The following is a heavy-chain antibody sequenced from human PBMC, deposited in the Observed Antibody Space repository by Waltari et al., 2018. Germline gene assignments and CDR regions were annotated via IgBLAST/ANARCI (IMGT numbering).Heavy chain of an antibody. CDR1: GASVNTNRYY. CDR2: IYYSGDT. J-gene: IGHJ4*02. V-gene: IGHV4-39*01. CDR3: ARHTPDLPPY. Sequence: QLQLQESGPGLVKPSETLSLTCTVSGASVNTNRYYWGWIRQPPGKGLEWIRSIYYSGDTYYNPSLKSRVTISIDTSKNQFSLKLSSVTAADTAVYYCARHTPDLPPYWGQGTLVTVSS.